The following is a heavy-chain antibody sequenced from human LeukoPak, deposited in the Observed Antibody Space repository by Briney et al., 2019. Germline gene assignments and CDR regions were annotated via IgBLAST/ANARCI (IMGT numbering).Heavy chain of an antibody. Sequence: PGGSLRLSCAASGFTFSSYSMNWVRQAPGKGLEWVSSISSSSSYIYHADSVKGRFTISRDNSKNTLYLQMNSLRAEDTAVYYCAKAEQPVDYWGQGTLVTVSS. CDR1: GFTFSSYS. D-gene: IGHD6-13*01. CDR2: ISSSSSYI. J-gene: IGHJ4*02. CDR3: AKAEQPVDY. V-gene: IGHV3-21*04.